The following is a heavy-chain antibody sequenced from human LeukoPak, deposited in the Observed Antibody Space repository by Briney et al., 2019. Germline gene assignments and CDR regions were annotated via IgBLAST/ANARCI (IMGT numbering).Heavy chain of an antibody. CDR1: GFTFSNYA. J-gene: IGHJ4*02. Sequence: GGSLRLSCAASGFTFSNYAMRWVRQAPGKRLECVSRITGSGDNTYYADSVEGRFTISRDNSKNMVYLQMNSLRVEDTAIYYCAKGYSDSTFFCWGQGTQVSVSS. CDR2: ITGSGDNT. CDR3: AKGYSDSTFFC. D-gene: IGHD5-12*01. V-gene: IGHV3-23*01.